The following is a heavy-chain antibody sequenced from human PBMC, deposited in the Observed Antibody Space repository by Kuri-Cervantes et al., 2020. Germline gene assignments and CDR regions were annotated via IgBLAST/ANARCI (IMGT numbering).Heavy chain of an antibody. J-gene: IGHJ3*02. CDR2: IYYSGST. CDR3: ARDSSGAFDI. V-gene: IGHV4-31*03. CDR1: SGSISTYY. D-gene: IGHD6-6*01. Sequence: LRLSCSISSGSISTYYWSWIRQPPGKGLEWIGYIYYSGSTYYNPSLKSRVTISVDTSKNQFSLKLSSVTAADTAVYYCARDSSGAFDIWGQGTMVTVSS.